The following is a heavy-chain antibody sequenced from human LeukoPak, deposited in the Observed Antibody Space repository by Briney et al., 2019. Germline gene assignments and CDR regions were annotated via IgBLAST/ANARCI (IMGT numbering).Heavy chain of an antibody. V-gene: IGHV4-39*01. CDR1: GASISTSTYY. CDR3: ARQRKYSGYESFLYYYYYYYMDV. D-gene: IGHD5-12*01. J-gene: IGHJ6*03. Sequence: SETLSLTCTVSGASISTSTYYWAWIRQPPGKGLEWIGSVHYSGSTYYNPSLKSRVTISVDTSKNQFPLKLSSVTAADTAVYYCARQRKYSGYESFLYYYYYYYMDVWGKGTTVTISS. CDR2: VHYSGST.